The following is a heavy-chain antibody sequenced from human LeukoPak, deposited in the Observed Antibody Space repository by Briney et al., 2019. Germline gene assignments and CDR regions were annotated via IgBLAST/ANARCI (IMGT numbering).Heavy chain of an antibody. CDR2: ISGSGGST. V-gene: IGHV3-23*01. D-gene: IGHD6-6*01. CDR1: GFTFSSYA. Sequence: GGSLRLSCAASGFTFSSYAMSWVRQAPGEGLEWVSAISGSGGSTYYADSVKGRFTISRDNSKNTLYLQMNSLRAEDTAVYYCAKGYRYSSSSNYFDYWGQGTLVTVSS. CDR3: AKGYRYSSSSNYFDY. J-gene: IGHJ4*02.